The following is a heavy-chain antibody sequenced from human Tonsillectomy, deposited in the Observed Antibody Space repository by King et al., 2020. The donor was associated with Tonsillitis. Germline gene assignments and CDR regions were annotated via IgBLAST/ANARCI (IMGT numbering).Heavy chain of an antibody. Sequence: QVQLVESGGGVVQSGRSLRLSCAASGFSFSSYGMHWVRQAPGKGLEWVAGIWYVVSKTSYADSVKGRFTISRDNSKNTLYLQMNSLRAEDTAVYLCARDWAAMAPVYYYYYYMDVWGKGTTVTVSS. CDR1: GFSFSSYG. D-gene: IGHD5-18*01. CDR3: ARDWAAMAPVYYYYYYMDV. V-gene: IGHV3-33*01. CDR2: IWYVVSKT. J-gene: IGHJ6*03.